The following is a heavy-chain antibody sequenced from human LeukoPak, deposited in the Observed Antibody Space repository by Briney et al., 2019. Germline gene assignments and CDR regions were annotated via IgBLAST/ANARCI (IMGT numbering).Heavy chain of an antibody. Sequence: SETLSLTCTVSGGSISSYYWSWIRQPPGKGLEWIGSIYYGGSTYYNPSLKSRVTISVDTSKNQFSLKLSSVTAADTAVYYCARRGFGAYYYYGMDVWGQGTTVTVSS. CDR1: GGSISSYY. CDR3: ARRGFGAYYYYGMDV. D-gene: IGHD3-10*01. J-gene: IGHJ6*02. CDR2: IYYGGST. V-gene: IGHV4-59*05.